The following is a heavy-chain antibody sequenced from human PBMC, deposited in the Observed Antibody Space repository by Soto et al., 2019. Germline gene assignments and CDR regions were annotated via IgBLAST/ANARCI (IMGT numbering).Heavy chain of an antibody. D-gene: IGHD6-13*01. CDR2: ISYDGSNK. V-gene: IGHV3-30*18. CDR3: AKDGAAGWSDWYFDL. CDR1: GFTFSSYG. Sequence: QVQLVESGGGAVQPGRSLRLSCAASGFTFSSYGMHWVRQAPGKGLAWVAVISYDGSNKYYADSVKGRFTISRDNSKNTLYLQMNSLRAEDTAVYYCAKDGAAGWSDWYFDLWGRGTLVTVSS. J-gene: IGHJ2*01.